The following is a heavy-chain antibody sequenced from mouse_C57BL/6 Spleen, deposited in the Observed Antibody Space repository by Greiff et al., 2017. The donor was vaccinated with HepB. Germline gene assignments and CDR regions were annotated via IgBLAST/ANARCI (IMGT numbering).Heavy chain of an antibody. D-gene: IGHD2-4*01. CDR1: GFSLTSYG. J-gene: IGHJ3*01. Sequence: QVQLKQSGPGLVQPSQSLSITCTVSGFSLTSYGVHWVRQSPGKGLEWLGVIWSGGSTAYNAAFISRLSISKDNSKSQVFFKMNSLQADDTAIYYCARGDYDVREAWFAYWGQGTLVTVSA. CDR2: IWSGGST. CDR3: ARGDYDVREAWFAY. V-gene: IGHV2-2*01.